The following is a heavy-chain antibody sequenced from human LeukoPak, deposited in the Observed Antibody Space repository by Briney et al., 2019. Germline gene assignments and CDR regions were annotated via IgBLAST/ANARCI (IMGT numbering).Heavy chain of an antibody. CDR3: ARFRGSGSFSYFDY. V-gene: IGHV4-34*01. J-gene: IGHJ4*02. CDR2: INHSGST. Sequence: PSETLSLTCAVYGGSFSGYYWSWIRQPPGKGLEWIGEINHSGSTNYNPSLKSRVTISVDTSKNQFSLKLSSVTAADTAVYYCARFRGSGSFSYFDYWGQGTLVTVSP. D-gene: IGHD3-10*01. CDR1: GGSFSGYY.